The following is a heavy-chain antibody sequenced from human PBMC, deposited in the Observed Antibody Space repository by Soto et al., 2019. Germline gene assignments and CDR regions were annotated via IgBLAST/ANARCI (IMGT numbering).Heavy chain of an antibody. J-gene: IGHJ5*02. V-gene: IGHV1-3*01. D-gene: IGHD3-9*01. CDR1: GYTFTSYA. Sequence: ASVKVSCKASGYTFTSYAMHWVRQAPGQRLEWMGWINAGNGNTKYSQKFQGRVTITRDTSASTAYMELRSLRSDDTAVYYCARSDIWTGCLGNTWFDPWGQGTLVTVSS. CDR3: ARSDIWTGCLGNTWFDP. CDR2: INAGNGNT.